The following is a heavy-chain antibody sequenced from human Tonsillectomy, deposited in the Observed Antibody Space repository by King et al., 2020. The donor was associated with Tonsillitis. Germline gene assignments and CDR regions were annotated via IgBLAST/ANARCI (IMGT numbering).Heavy chain of an antibody. Sequence: EVQLVESGGGLVQPGGSLRLSCAASGFTFKNYYMHWVRQVPGKGLVWVSRINADGITTRYADSVKGRFTISRDNAKNTLYLQMNSLSAEDTAVYYCARDLDWLLFDYWGQGTLVTVSS. CDR3: ARDLDWLLFDY. CDR2: INADGITT. V-gene: IGHV3-74*01. D-gene: IGHD3-9*01. CDR1: GFTFKNYY. J-gene: IGHJ4*02.